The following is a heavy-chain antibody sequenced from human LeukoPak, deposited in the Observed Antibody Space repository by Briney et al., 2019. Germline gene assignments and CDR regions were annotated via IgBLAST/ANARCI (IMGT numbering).Heavy chain of an antibody. V-gene: IGHV4-30-4*08. J-gene: IGHJ3*02. Sequence: PSETLSLTCTVSGGSISSGDYYWSWIRQPPGKGLEWIGYIYYSGSTYYNPSLKSRVTISVDTSKNQFSLKLSSVTAADTAVYYCARDHDIVVVPAAPRGAFDIWGQGTMVTVSS. CDR3: ARDHDIVVVPAAPRGAFDI. CDR2: IYYSGST. D-gene: IGHD2-2*01. CDR1: GGSISSGDYY.